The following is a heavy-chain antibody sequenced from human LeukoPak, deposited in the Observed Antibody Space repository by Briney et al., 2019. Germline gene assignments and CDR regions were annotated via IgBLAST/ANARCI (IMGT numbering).Heavy chain of an antibody. V-gene: IGHV3-11*06. D-gene: IGHD5-18*01. J-gene: IGHJ4*02. Sequence: KGRFTICRDNAKNSLYLQMNSLRAEDTALYYCARGTQLWRFDYCGQGSLVTVSS. CDR3: ARGTQLWRFDY.